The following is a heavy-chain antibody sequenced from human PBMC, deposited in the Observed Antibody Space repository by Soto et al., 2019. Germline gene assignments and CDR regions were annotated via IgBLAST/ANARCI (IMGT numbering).Heavy chain of an antibody. V-gene: IGHV4-4*02. CDR1: GCSIDSSDW. CDR2: IFHGGTI. CDR3: ARDHHYRNSWSFDS. D-gene: IGHD6-13*01. J-gene: IGHJ4*02. Sequence: QVQLQESGPGLVKPSGTLSLTCAVSGCSIDSSDWWNWVRQPPGKGLEWIGEIFHGGTIIYNPSLKSRVTISVDKSRNQFSLELTSVTAADTAVYYCARDHHYRNSWSFDSWGQGTLVTVSS.